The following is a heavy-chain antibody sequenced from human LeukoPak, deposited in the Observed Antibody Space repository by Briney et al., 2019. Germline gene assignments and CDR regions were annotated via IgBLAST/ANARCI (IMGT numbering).Heavy chain of an antibody. CDR3: AKDQTRYCSSTSCYGGAFDI. V-gene: IGHV3-30*18. CDR2: ISYVGSNK. D-gene: IGHD2-2*01. Sequence: PGGSLRLSCAASGFTFSSYGMHWVRQAPGKGLEWVAVISYVGSNKYYADSVKGRFTTSRDNSKNTLYLQMNSLRAEDTAVYYCAKDQTRYCSSTSCYGGAFDIWGQGTMVTVSS. CDR1: GFTFSSYG. J-gene: IGHJ3*02.